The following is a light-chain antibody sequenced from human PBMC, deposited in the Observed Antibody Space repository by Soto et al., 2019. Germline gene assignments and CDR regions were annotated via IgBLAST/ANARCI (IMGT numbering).Light chain of an antibody. CDR1: QTIKSY. V-gene: IGKV1-39*01. CDR3: QQCYTTPYT. J-gene: IGKJ2*01. CDR2: GAS. Sequence: DIQMTQSPPSLSASVGDRVTITCRASQTIKSYLNWYQHKPGKAPQLLISGASSLQGGVPSRFSGSASGPEFTLTISSLQPEDIATYYCQQCYTTPYTFGQGTKLDLK.